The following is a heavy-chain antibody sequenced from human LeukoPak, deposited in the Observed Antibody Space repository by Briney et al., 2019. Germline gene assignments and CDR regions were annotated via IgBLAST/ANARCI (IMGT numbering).Heavy chain of an antibody. D-gene: IGHD3-3*01. Sequence: ASVKVSCKASGYTFTGYYMHWVRQAPGQGLEWMGWINPNSGGTNYAQKFQGRVTMTRDTSISTAYMELSRLRSDDTAVYYCAIGRYYDFWSGYVTSDYWGQGTLVTVSS. CDR1: GYTFTGYY. V-gene: IGHV1-2*02. CDR3: AIGRYYDFWSGYVTSDY. CDR2: INPNSGGT. J-gene: IGHJ4*02.